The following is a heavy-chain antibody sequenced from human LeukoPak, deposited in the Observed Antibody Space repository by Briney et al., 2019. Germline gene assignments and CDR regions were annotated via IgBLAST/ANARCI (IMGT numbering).Heavy chain of an antibody. CDR1: GYTFTSYG. V-gene: IGHV1-18*01. D-gene: IGHD3-22*01. Sequence: ASVKVSCKASGYTFTSYGISWVRQAPGQGLEWVGWISAYNGNTNYAQKLQGRVTMTTDTSTSTVYMELRSLRSDDTAVYYCARDYYDSSGYLLWGQGTLVTVSS. CDR2: ISAYNGNT. CDR3: ARDYYDSSGYLL. J-gene: IGHJ4*02.